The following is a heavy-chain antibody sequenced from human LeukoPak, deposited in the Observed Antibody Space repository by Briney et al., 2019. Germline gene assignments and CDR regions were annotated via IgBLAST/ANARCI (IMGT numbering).Heavy chain of an antibody. Sequence: ASVKVSCKASGYSFTGYYLNWVRQAPGQGLEWMGWINPKSGGTNYAQKFQGRVTMTRDTSISTAYMELSSLRSDDTAIYYCARRVFSGWGYYFDYWGQGTLVTVSS. CDR2: INPKSGGT. J-gene: IGHJ4*02. V-gene: IGHV1-2*02. CDR3: ARRVFSGWGYYFDY. D-gene: IGHD6-19*01. CDR1: GYSFTGYY.